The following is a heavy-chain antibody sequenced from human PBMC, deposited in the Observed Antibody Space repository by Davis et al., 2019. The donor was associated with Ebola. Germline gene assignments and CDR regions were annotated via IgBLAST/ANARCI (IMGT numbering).Heavy chain of an antibody. D-gene: IGHD2-15*01. J-gene: IGHJ4*02. V-gene: IGHV1-18*01. Sequence: ASVKVSCKASGYTFTSYGISWVRQAPGQGLEWMGWINPHNGNTNYAQNVQGRVIMTSDTATTTAYMEVGSLRSDDTAVYYCARAARYCSGGSCYCFDYWGQGTLVTVSS. CDR3: ARAARYCSGGSCYCFDY. CDR2: INPHNGNT. CDR1: GYTFTSYG.